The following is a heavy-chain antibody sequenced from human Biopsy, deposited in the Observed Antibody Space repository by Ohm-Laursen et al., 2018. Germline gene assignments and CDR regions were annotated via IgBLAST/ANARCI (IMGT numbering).Heavy chain of an antibody. Sequence: ASVKVSCKAPEGTFSNYGVNWVRQAPGQGLEWLGGNIPILGTGNYAQKFQDRVTVAADTSTSTATMELRSLRSDDTAVYYCATKLTGYFHHWGQGTLVIVSS. V-gene: IGHV1-69*06. CDR2: NIPILGTG. J-gene: IGHJ1*01. D-gene: IGHD3-9*01. CDR3: ATKLTGYFHH. CDR1: EGTFSNYG.